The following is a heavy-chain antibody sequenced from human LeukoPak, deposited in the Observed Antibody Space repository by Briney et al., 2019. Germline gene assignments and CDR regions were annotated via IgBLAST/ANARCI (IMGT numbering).Heavy chain of an antibody. CDR1: GITFSSHA. J-gene: IGHJ4*02. D-gene: IGHD6-19*01. V-gene: IGHV3-64D*06. CDR2: ISDNGGMT. CDR3: YVGGWTDDIDN. Sequence: GGSLRLSCSASGITFSSHAMHWVRQAPGKGLEYLSGISDNGGMTFYADSVKGRFTISRDNSINTLYLQMSSLRGEDTAVYYCYVGGWTDDIDNWGQGTLVTVSS.